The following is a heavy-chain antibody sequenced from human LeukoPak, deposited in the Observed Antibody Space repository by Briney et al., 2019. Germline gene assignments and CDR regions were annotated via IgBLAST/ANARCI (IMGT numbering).Heavy chain of an antibody. CDR2: ISWNSGSI. V-gene: IGHV3-9*01. CDR1: GFTFDDYA. D-gene: IGHD1-26*01. Sequence: PGGSLRLSCAASGFTFDDYAMHWVRQAPGKGLEWVSGISWNSGSIGYADSVKGRFTISRDNSKNTLSLQMNSLRAEDTAVYYCATRGTYYLPHDYWGQGTLVTVSS. J-gene: IGHJ4*02. CDR3: ATRGTYYLPHDY.